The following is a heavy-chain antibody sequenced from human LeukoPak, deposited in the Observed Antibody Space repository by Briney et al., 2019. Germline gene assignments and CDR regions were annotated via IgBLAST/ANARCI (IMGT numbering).Heavy chain of an antibody. CDR2: ISYDGSNK. D-gene: IGHD3-22*01. J-gene: IGHJ4*02. CDR3: ARAVNYYDVDY. CDR1: GFTFSSYA. V-gene: IGHV3-30*01. Sequence: PGRSLRLSCAASGFTFSSYAMHWVRQAPGKGLEWLAVISYDGSNKYYADSVKGRFTISRDNSKNTLYLQMNGLRAEDTAVYYCARAVNYYDVDYWGQGTLVTVSS.